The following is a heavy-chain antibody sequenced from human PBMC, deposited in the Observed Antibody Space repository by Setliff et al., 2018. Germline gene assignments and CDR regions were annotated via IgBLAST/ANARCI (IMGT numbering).Heavy chain of an antibody. CDR2: IIPIFGTA. CDR3: AREVDSSGWYGIDP. J-gene: IGHJ5*02. Sequence: SVKVSCKASGGTFSSYAISWVRQAPGQGLEWMGGIIPIFGTANYAQKFQGRVTMTRDTSTSTVYMELSSLRSEDTAVYYCAREVDSSGWYGIDPWGQGTLVTVSS. CDR1: GGTFSSYA. V-gene: IGHV1-69*05. D-gene: IGHD6-19*01.